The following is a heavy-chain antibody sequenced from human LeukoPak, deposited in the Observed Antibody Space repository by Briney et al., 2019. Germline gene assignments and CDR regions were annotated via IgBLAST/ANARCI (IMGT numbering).Heavy chain of an antibody. CDR2: ISSSSSYI. CDR3: ARSSYYYDSSGYLYYFDY. CDR1: GFTFSSYA. Sequence: GGSLRLSCAASGFTFSSYAMNWVRQAPGKGLEWVSSISSSSSYIYYADSVKGRFTISRDNAKNSLYLQTNSLRAEDTAVYYCARSSYYYDSSGYLYYFDYWGQGTLVTVSS. D-gene: IGHD3-22*01. J-gene: IGHJ4*02. V-gene: IGHV3-21*01.